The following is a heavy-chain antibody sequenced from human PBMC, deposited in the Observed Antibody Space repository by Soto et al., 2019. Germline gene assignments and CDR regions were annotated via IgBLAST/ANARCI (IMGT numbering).Heavy chain of an antibody. CDR1: GGSISSYY. V-gene: IGHV4-59*08. J-gene: IGHJ5*02. Sequence: SETLSLTCTVSGGSISSYYWSWTRQPPGKGLEWIGYIYYNGSTNYIPSLKSRVTISVDTSRNQSSLKMRSVKATDTAVYVCASQNPEGWFDPWGQGILVTVS. CDR3: ASQNPEGWFDP. CDR2: IYYNGST.